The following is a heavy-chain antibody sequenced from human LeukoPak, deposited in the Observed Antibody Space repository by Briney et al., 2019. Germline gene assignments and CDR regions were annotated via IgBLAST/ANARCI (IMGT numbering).Heavy chain of an antibody. CDR2: IYPNNGAT. CDR1: GYTFSGTGWY. V-gene: IGHV1-2*02. D-gene: IGHD3-10*01. Sequence: ASVKVSCKASGYTFSGTGWYLYWLRQAPGQGLDCMGWIYPNNGATAYAQKFQGRVAMTRDTSISTAYMELRRLRPDDTAVYYCARDGPAQMVEFDYWGQGTLVTVSS. J-gene: IGHJ4*02. CDR3: ARDGPAQMVEFDY.